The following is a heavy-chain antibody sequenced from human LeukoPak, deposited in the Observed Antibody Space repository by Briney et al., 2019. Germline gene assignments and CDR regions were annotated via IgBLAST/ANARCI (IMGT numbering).Heavy chain of an antibody. J-gene: IGHJ4*02. CDR3: ARGIKGGLGEAPAY. D-gene: IGHD3-10*01. Sequence: SETLSLTCTVSGGSFSTYYWSWIRQPPGKGLEWIGYINYSGSTTYSPSLKSRVTISVGTSKSQFSLKLSSVTAADTAVYYCARGIKGGLGEAPAYWGQGTLVTVSS. V-gene: IGHV4-59*01. CDR1: GGSFSTYY. CDR2: INYSGST.